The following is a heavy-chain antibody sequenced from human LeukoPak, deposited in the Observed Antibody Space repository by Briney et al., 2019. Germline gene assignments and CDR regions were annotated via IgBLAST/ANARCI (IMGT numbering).Heavy chain of an antibody. CDR3: ARRHQLGDFVY. V-gene: IGHV4-30-2*01. Sequence: SETLSLTCAVSGGSISSGGYSWRWIRQPPGKGLEWIGYIYHSGSTYYNPSLKSRVTISVDRSKNQFSLKLSSVTAADTAVYYCARRHQLGDFVYWGQGTLVTVSS. CDR2: IYHSGST. J-gene: IGHJ4*02. CDR1: GGSISSGGYS. D-gene: IGHD6-13*01.